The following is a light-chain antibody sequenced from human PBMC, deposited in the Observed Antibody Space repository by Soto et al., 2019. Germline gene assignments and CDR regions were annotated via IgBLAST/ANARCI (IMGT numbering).Light chain of an antibody. J-gene: IGLJ1*01. CDR1: SSDVGGYNY. CDR3: SSYTSSSTLYV. CDR2: DVS. V-gene: IGLV2-14*01. Sequence: ALTPPASVSGSPGQSITISCTGTSSDVGGYNYVSWYQQHPGKAPKPMIYDVSNRPSGVSNRFSGSKSGNTASLTISGLQAEDEADYYCSSYTSSSTLYVFGTGTKVTVL.